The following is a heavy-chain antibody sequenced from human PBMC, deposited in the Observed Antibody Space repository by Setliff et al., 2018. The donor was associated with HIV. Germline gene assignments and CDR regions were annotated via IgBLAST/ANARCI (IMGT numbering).Heavy chain of an antibody. CDR3: AKVFVFGVDAFDI. J-gene: IGHJ3*02. D-gene: IGHD3-10*02. CDR1: GFTFSNYA. CDR2: IGAPAYPT. Sequence: GGSLRLSCAASGFTFSNYAMGWVRQGPGKGLEWVSTIGAPAYPTHYAESVKGRFTISKDNSQNALYLQMNSLTDEDTAKYYCAKVFVFGVDAFDIWGQGTMVT. V-gene: IGHV3-23*01.